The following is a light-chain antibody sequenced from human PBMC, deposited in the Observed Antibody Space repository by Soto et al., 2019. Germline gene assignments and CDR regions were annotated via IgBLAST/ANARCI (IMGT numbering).Light chain of an antibody. Sequence: QSALTQPPSVSGYPGQSVTISCSGTSSDVGGYNYVSWYQQYPGRAPKIMIYDVTKRPSGVPDRFSGSKSGNTASLTISGLQADDEADYYCCSYAGGVYFLGIGTKLTVL. CDR2: DVT. J-gene: IGLJ1*01. CDR1: SSDVGGYNY. V-gene: IGLV2-11*01. CDR3: CSYAGGVYF.